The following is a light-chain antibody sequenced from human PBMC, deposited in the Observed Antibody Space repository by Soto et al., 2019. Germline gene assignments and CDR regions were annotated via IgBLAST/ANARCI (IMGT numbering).Light chain of an antibody. CDR2: EVS. V-gene: IGLV2-14*01. CDR1: SSDVGRYNY. CDR3: SSFRSGTTL. J-gene: IGLJ1*01. Sequence: QSVLTQPASVSGSPGQSITISCSGTSSDVGRYNYVSWYQQHPGTAPKLMIYEVSNRPSGVSNRFSGSKPGDTASLTISGLQAEDEADYYCSSFRSGTTLFGTGTKVTVL.